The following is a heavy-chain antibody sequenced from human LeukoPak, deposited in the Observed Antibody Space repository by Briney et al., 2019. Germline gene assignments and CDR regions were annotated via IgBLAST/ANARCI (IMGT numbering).Heavy chain of an antibody. D-gene: IGHD3-22*01. J-gene: IGHJ4*02. V-gene: IGHV3-23*01. Sequence: PGGSLRLSCAASGFTFSTFAMIWVRQPPGKGLEWVSSIFPSGGEIHYADSVRGRFTISRDNSKSTLSLQMNSLRAEDTAVYYCAREEPYYYDSSGVGYFDYWGQGTLVTVSS. CDR2: IFPSGGEI. CDR3: AREEPYYYDSSGVGYFDY. CDR1: GFTFSTFA.